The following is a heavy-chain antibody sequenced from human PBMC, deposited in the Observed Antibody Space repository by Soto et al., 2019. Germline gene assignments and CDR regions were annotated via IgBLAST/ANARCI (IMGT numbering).Heavy chain of an antibody. Sequence: EVQLLESGGGVVQPGGSLRLSCAASGFRFSTNAMTWVRQAPGKGLQWVATISSRGATTYYADSVKGRFTISRDNSKDTLYLLMSSLRVDATSVYFWANSWELKPPFEYWGQGALVTVSS. J-gene: IGHJ4*02. V-gene: IGHV3-23*01. CDR2: ISSRGATT. CDR3: ANSWELKPPFEY. D-gene: IGHD1-26*01. CDR1: GFRFSTNA.